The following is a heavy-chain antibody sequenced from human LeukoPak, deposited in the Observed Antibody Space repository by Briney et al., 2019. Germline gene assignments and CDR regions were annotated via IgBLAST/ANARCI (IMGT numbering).Heavy chain of an antibody. CDR3: AKDQSDGDYSHWYFDL. J-gene: IGHJ2*01. V-gene: IGHV3-30*18. CDR2: ISNDGSNK. Sequence: GGSLRLSCAASGFTFRSYGMHWVRQAPGKGLEWVAVISNDGSNKDYIDSVKGRFTISRDNSNNTLYLQMNSLRGEDTAVYYCAKDQSDGDYSHWYFDLWGRGTLVTVSS. D-gene: IGHD4-17*01. CDR1: GFTFRSYG.